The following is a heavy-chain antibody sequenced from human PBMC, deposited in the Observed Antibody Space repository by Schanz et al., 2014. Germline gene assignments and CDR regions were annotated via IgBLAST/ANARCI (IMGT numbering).Heavy chain of an antibody. CDR2: ISNGGGYI. V-gene: IGHV3-21*01. D-gene: IGHD2-8*02. J-gene: IGHJ5*01. CDR3: ARDRDAGGYDS. Sequence: EVQLVESGGGLVQPGGSLRLSCAASTFTFSSYWMHWVRQAPGKGLVWVSSISNGGGYIYYADSVKGRFTISRDNAKNSVYLQMHSLRAEDTALYYCARDRDAGGYDSWGQGTLVTVSS. CDR1: TFTFSSYW.